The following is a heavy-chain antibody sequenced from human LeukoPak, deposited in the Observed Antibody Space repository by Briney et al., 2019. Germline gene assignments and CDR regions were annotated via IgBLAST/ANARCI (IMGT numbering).Heavy chain of an antibody. CDR2: FDPEDGVT. V-gene: IGHV1-24*01. D-gene: IGHD3-22*01. J-gene: IGHJ6*02. CDR3: ATGLPDASVVVITTRPFYYYGMDV. Sequence: ASVKVSCKVPGYTLTELSMHWVRQAPGKGVEWMGVFDPEDGVTLYAQKFQGRVTMTEDTSTDTAYMELSSVRSENTAVYYCATGLPDASVVVITTRPFYYYGMDVWGQGTTVTVSS. CDR1: GYTLTELS.